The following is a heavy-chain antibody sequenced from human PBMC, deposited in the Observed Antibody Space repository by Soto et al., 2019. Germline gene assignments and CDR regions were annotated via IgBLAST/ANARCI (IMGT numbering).Heavy chain of an antibody. V-gene: IGHV4-61*08. CDR1: GFSLSTSGVG. Sequence: SGPTLVNPTQTLTLTCTFSGFSLSTSGVGVGWIRQPPGQALEWIGYIYDSGSPYYNPSLRSRVIISADTSKNQISLKLTSATAADTAVYYCARGVGSSPPRYWGRGTLVTVSS. CDR3: ARGVGSSPPRY. J-gene: IGHJ4*02. D-gene: IGHD1-26*01. CDR2: IYDSGSP.